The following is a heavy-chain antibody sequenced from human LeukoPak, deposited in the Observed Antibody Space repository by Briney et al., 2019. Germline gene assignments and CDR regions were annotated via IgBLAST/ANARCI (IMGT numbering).Heavy chain of an antibody. D-gene: IGHD3-9*01. CDR2: ISGSGGST. CDR3: AKELAYYDILTGYSPFDY. V-gene: IGHV3-23*01. J-gene: IGHJ4*02. CDR1: GFTFSNYA. Sequence: GGSLRLSCAASGFTFSNYAMNWVRQAAGKGLEWVSAISGSGGSTYHADSVKGRFTISRDNSKNTLYLQMNSLRAEDTAVYYCAKELAYYDILTGYSPFDYWGQGTLVTVSS.